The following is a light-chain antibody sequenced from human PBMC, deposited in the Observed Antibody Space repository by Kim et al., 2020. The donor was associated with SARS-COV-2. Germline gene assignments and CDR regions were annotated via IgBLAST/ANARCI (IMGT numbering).Light chain of an antibody. Sequence: PVKTARITCGGNNIGSKSVPWYQQKPGQAPVLVVYDDSDRPSGIPERFSGSNSGNTATLTISRVEAGDEADYYCQVWDSSSDHPGVFGGGTQLTVL. CDR2: DDS. CDR1: NIGSKS. CDR3: QVWDSSSDHPGV. J-gene: IGLJ2*01. V-gene: IGLV3-21*03.